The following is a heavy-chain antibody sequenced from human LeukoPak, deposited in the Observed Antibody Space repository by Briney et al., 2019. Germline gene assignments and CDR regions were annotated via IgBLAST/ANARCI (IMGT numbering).Heavy chain of an antibody. CDR2: MRPSSGKT. CDR1: GYNFINYD. Sequence: GASVKVSCKTSGYNFINYDISWVRQAPGQGLEWMGWMRPSSGKTGYAQKLQGRVTMTRNISISTAYMELSSLRFEDTAVYYCARERGGQAGSYFPSWGQGTLVTVSS. CDR3: ARERGGQAGSYFPS. J-gene: IGHJ4*02. V-gene: IGHV1-8*01. D-gene: IGHD1-26*01.